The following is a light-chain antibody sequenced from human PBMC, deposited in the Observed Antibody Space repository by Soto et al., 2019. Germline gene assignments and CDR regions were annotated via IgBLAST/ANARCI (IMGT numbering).Light chain of an antibody. J-gene: IGKJ1*01. CDR3: QQYNDWWT. V-gene: IGKV3-15*01. Sequence: EIVMTQSPDPLSVSPGEGATLSFRASQSLISNLTWYHQKPGQAPRLLIYGASTRATGVPARFSGSGSGTEFTLTISSLQSEDFAVYYCQQYNDWWTFGQGTKVDIK. CDR2: GAS. CDR1: QSLISN.